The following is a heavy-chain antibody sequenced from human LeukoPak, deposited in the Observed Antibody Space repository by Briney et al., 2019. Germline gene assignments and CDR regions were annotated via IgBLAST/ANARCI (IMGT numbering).Heavy chain of an antibody. V-gene: IGHV4-39*01. CDR1: GDSTSSDRYY. Sequence: SETLSLTCTVSGDSTSSDRYYGGWVRQPPGKGLEWIGSIYYSGSTYYNPSLKSRVTISVDTSKNQFSLKLSSVTAADTAVYYCARPYSGSYSGGFDYWGQGTLVTVSS. D-gene: IGHD1-26*01. CDR3: ARPYSGSYSGGFDY. J-gene: IGHJ4*02. CDR2: IYYSGST.